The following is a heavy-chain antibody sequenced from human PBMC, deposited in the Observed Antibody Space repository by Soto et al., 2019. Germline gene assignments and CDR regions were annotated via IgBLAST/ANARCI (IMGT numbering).Heavy chain of an antibody. CDR2: INPNSGGT. CDR3: ARAPGGSSSWYYYYYGMDV. CDR1: GYTFTGYY. Sequence: ASVKVPCKASGYTFTGYYMHWVRQAPGQGLEWMGWINPNSGGTNYAQKFQGWVTMTRDTSISTAYMELSRLRSDDTAVYYCARAPGGSSSWYYYYYGMDVWGQGTTVTVSS. V-gene: IGHV1-2*04. J-gene: IGHJ6*02. D-gene: IGHD6-13*01.